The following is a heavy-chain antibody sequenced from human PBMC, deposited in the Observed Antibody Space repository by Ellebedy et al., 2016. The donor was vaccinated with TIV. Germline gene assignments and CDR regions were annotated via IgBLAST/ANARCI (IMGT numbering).Heavy chain of an antibody. D-gene: IGHD3-3*01. Sequence: MPSETLSLTCAVYGGSFSGYSWSWIRQSPGKGLEWIGEINHSGSTNYNPSLKSRVTISVDTPKNQFSLKLSSVTAADTAVYYCARGRRFFYYYGMDVWGQGTTVTVSS. J-gene: IGHJ6*02. CDR3: ARGRRFFYYYGMDV. CDR1: GGSFSGYS. V-gene: IGHV4-34*01. CDR2: INHSGST.